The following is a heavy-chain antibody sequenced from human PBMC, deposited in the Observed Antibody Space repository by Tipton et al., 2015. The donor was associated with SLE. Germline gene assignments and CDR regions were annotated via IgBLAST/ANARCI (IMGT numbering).Heavy chain of an antibody. CDR1: GDTFSIHE. CDR3: ASYDISYFQH. Sequence: QSGPEVKKPGASVKVSCKASGDTFSIHEISWVRQASGQGLEWMGWINPNDGTTGYTHNFQGRVAMTSDTSISTVYMELSGLRSDDTAVYYCASYDISYFQHWGQGTLVTVSS. CDR2: INPNDGTT. J-gene: IGHJ1*01. V-gene: IGHV1-8*01. D-gene: IGHD3-9*01.